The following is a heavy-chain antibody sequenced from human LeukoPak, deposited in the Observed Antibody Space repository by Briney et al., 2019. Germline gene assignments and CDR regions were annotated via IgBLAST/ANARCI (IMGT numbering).Heavy chain of an antibody. CDR1: GGSISSYY. CDR2: IYYSGST. D-gene: IGHD3-22*01. V-gene: IGHV4-59*01. CDR3: ARARMDYYDSSGYPLLVFYFDY. Sequence: SETLSLTCTVSGGSISSYYWGWIRQPPGKGLEWIGYIYYSGSTNYNPSLKSRVTISVDTSKNQFSLKLSSVTAADTAVYYCARARMDYYDSSGYPLLVFYFDYWGQGTLVTVSS. J-gene: IGHJ4*02.